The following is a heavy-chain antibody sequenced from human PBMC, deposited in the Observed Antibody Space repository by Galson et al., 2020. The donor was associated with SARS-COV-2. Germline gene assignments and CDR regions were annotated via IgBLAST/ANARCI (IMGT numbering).Heavy chain of an antibody. CDR3: AARLGGTMTSRAFDI. CDR2: MTGSSDSV. Sequence: GEYLKITCAASRLTFSSYTMNWVRQVPGKGLEWVSSMTGSSDSVWYADSVRGRFTISRDNTKNSLFLQMNSLAAGDTAVYYCAARLGGTMTSRAFDIWGQGTMVTVSS. D-gene: IGHD3-16*01. J-gene: IGHJ3*02. CDR1: RLTFSSYT. V-gene: IGHV3-21*04.